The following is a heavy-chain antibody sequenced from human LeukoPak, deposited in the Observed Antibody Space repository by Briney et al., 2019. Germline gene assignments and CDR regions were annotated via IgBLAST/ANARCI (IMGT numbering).Heavy chain of an antibody. CDR2: ISSSGSTI. J-gene: IGHJ4*02. V-gene: IGHV3-11*01. D-gene: IGHD3-22*01. CDR1: GFTFSDYY. CDR3: ARDLYYDSSGYVGY. Sequence: GGSLRLSCAASGFTFSDYYMSWIRQAPGKGLKWVSYISSSGSTIYYADSVKGRFTISRDNAKNSLYLQMNSLRAEDTAVYYCARDLYYDSSGYVGYWGQGTLVTVSS.